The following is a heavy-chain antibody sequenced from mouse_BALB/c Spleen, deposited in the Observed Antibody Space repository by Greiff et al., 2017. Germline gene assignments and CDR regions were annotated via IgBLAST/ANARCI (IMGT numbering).Heavy chain of an antibody. CDR2: ISTYYGDA. CDR1: GYTFTDYA. D-gene: IGHD1-2*01. V-gene: IGHV1S137*01. J-gene: IGHJ2*01. CDR3: ARGTTATYFDY. Sequence: QVQLQQSGAELVRPGVSVKISCKGSGYTFTDYAMHWVKQSHAKSLEWIGVISTYYGDASYNQKFKGKATMTVDKSSSTAYMELARLTSEDSAIYYCARGTTATYFDYWGQGTTLTVSS.